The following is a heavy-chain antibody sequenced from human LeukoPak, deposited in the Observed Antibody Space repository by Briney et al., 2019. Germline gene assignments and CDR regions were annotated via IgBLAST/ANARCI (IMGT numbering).Heavy chain of an antibody. CDR3: ARDTDSSGYYDFDY. V-gene: IGHV1-18*01. CDR2: ISAYNGNT. D-gene: IGHD3-22*01. CDR1: GYTFTSYG. J-gene: IGHJ4*02. Sequence: ASVKVSCKASGYTFTSYGISWVRQAPGQGLEWMGWISAYNGNTNYAQKLQGRVTMTTDTSTSTAYMELRSLRSDDTAVYYCARDTDSSGYYDFDYWGQGTLVTVSS.